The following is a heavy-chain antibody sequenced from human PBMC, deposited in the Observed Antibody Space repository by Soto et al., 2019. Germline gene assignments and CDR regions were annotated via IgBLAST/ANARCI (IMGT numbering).Heavy chain of an antibody. J-gene: IGHJ3*02. CDR3: ARETPLNYYDSSGYFFNGAFDI. D-gene: IGHD3-22*01. V-gene: IGHV4-31*03. Sequence: PSETLSLTCTVSGGSISSGGYYWSWIRQHPGKGLEWIGYIYYSGSTYYNPSLKSRVTISVDTSKNQFSLKLSSVTAADTAVYYCARETPLNYYDSSGYFFNGAFDIWGQATMVTVSS. CDR1: GGSISSGGYY. CDR2: IYYSGST.